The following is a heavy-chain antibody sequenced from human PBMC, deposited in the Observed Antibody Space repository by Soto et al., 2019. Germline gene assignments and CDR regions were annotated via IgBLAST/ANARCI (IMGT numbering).Heavy chain of an antibody. V-gene: IGHV1-46*01. D-gene: IGHD2-21*02. CDR1: GDTFTDYY. J-gene: IGHJ4*02. CDR2: VNPSGGHT. Sequence: QVQLVQSGAEVKKPGTSVKVACKASGDTFTDYYIHWVRQAPGQGLEWMGTVNPSGGHTTYAQHFLGRMTMTRDTSTSTLYMELTSLTSEDTAVYYCARGGHVVVVTAALDFWGQGTPVTVSS. CDR3: ARGGHVVVVTAALDF.